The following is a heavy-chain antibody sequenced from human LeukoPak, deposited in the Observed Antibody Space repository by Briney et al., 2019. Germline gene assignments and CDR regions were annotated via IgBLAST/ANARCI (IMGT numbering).Heavy chain of an antibody. Sequence: GSLRLSCAASGFMFSGYSMNWVRQAPGKGLEWVSYIRSSGTTIFYADSVKGRFTISRDNAKNSLYLQMNSLRAEDTAIYYCARGSCTGAFCYLSERHWFDPWGQGTLVTVSS. CDR3: ARGSCTGAFCYLSERHWFDP. CDR2: IRSSGTTI. V-gene: IGHV3-48*04. D-gene: IGHD2-8*02. J-gene: IGHJ5*02. CDR1: GFMFSGYS.